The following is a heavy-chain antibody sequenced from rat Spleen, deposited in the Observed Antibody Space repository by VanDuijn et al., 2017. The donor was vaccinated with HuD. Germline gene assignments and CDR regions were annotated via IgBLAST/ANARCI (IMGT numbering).Heavy chain of an antibody. Sequence: EVQLVESGGGLVQPGRSLKLSCVASGFTFSDYDMAWVRQAPPKGLEWVASINFDGSSPYYRDSVKGRFTISRDNTKSTLYLQMDSLRSEDSATYYCARVGRSRLQGFANWGQGTLVTVSS. D-gene: IGHD1-1*01. V-gene: IGHV5-7*01. CDR1: GFTFSDYD. J-gene: IGHJ3*01. CDR2: INFDGSSP. CDR3: ARVGRSRLQGFAN.